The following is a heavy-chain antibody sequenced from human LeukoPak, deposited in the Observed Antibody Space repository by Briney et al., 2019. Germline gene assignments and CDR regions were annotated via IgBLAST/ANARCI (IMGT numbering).Heavy chain of an antibody. D-gene: IGHD3-22*01. CDR1: GGSVSSGSYY. J-gene: IGHJ4*01. CDR2: IYASGST. Sequence: TLSLTCTVSGGSVSSGSYYWSWIRQPAGKGLEWIGRIYASGSTNYNPSLKSRVTISLDTSKNQFSLKLSSVTAADTAVYYCARTLGYYDSSGYSDFDYWGQEPWSPSPQ. CDR3: ARTLGYYDSSGYSDFDY. V-gene: IGHV4-61*02.